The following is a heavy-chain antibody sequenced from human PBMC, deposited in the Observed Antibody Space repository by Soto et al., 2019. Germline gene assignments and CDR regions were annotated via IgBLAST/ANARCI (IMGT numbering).Heavy chain of an antibody. CDR2: IKQDGSEK. CDR3: ARDNDFWSGNPGAFDI. Sequence: QPGGSLRLSCAASGFTFSSYWMSWVRQAPGKGLEWVANIKQDGSEKYYVDSVKGRFTISRDNAKNSLYLQMNSLRAEDTAVYYCARDNDFWSGNPGAFDIWGQGTMVTVSS. V-gene: IGHV3-7*03. D-gene: IGHD3-3*01. CDR1: GFTFSSYW. J-gene: IGHJ3*02.